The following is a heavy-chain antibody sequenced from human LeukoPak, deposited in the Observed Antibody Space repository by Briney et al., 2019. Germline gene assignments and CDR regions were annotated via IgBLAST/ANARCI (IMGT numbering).Heavy chain of an antibody. J-gene: IGHJ4*02. Sequence: GGSLRLSCTGSGFTFRTYAFSWVRQAPGKGLEWVSYISSSSSYTNYADSVKGRFTISRDNAKNSLYLQMNSLRAEDTAVYYCAGYYPAAMGNPSDYWGQGTLVTVSS. V-gene: IGHV3-11*06. CDR3: AGYYPAAMGNPSDY. D-gene: IGHD2-2*01. CDR1: GFTFRTYA. CDR2: ISSSSSYT.